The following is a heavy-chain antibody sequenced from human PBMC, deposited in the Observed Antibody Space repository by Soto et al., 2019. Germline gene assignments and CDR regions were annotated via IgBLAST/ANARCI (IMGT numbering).Heavy chain of an antibody. V-gene: IGHV3-23*01. Sequence: EEELLQSGGGLEQPGGSLRLSCEGSGFTFRSYAMNWVRQAPGKGLEWVSGISGSGGSTYYAESVKGRFTVSRDNSQNTLSLQMNSLRAEDTAIYYCAKEASPGNKIYFYYYYGMDVWGQGTTVTVSS. D-gene: IGHD2-15*01. CDR1: GFTFRSYA. CDR3: AKEASPGNKIYFYYYYGMDV. J-gene: IGHJ6*02. CDR2: ISGSGGST.